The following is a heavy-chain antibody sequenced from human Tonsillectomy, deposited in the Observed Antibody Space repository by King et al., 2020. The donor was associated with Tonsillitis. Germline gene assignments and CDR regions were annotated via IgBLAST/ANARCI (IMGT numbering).Heavy chain of an antibody. V-gene: IGHV3-23*04. Sequence: VQLVESGGHLVQPGGSLRLSCAASGFTFRNYAMSWVRQAPGEGLEWVSAISASGTPTDYTDSVKGRFSISRDNSNNTLYLQMQSLRAEDTAIYYCAKDRWYEFHFDSWGQGILVTVSS. J-gene: IGHJ4*02. CDR2: ISASGTPT. CDR3: AKDRWYEFHFDS. CDR1: GFTFRNYA. D-gene: IGHD6-13*01.